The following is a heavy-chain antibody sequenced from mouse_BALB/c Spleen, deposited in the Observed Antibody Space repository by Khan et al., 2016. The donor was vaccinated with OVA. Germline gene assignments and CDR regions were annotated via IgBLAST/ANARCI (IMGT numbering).Heavy chain of an antibody. D-gene: IGHD1-2*01. CDR2: IWSDGST. CDR3: ARELRLGGLAY. J-gene: IGHJ3*01. CDR1: GFSLTGYG. Sequence: VKLLETGPGLVAPSQSLSITCTVSGFSLTGYGVNWVRQPPGKDLEWLGMIWSDGSTDYNSALKSRLSINKDNSKSQVFLKMNSLQTDDTARYFCARELRLGGLAYWGQGTLVTVST. V-gene: IGHV2-6-7*01.